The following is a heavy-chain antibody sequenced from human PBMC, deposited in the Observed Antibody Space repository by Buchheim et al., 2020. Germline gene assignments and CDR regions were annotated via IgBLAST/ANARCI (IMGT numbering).Heavy chain of an antibody. CDR2: ISSSSTI. D-gene: IGHD6-19*01. CDR3: ARVRYTSGSGHFDY. CDR1: GFTFSSYT. V-gene: IGHV3-48*01. Sequence: EVQLVESGGGLVQPGGSLRLSCAASGFTFSSYTMNWVRQAPGKGLEWVSYISSSSTIYYADSVKGRFTISRDNAKNSLYLQMNSLRAEDTAVYYCARVRYTSGSGHFDYWGQGTL. J-gene: IGHJ4*02.